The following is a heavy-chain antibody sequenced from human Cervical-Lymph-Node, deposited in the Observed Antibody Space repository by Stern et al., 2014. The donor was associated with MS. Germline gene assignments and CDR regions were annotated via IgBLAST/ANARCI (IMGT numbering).Heavy chain of an antibody. J-gene: IGHJ3*02. CDR2: INGANGKP. D-gene: IGHD2-15*01. V-gene: IGHV1-3*01. CDR3: ARAGYCSPSTCSDAFDI. CDR1: GYSFISHA. Sequence: QVQLVQSGAEVKDPGASVKVSCKASGYSFISHAMHWVRQAPGQTFEWMGWINGANGKPKYSQKLQGRVTITRDKTTSTAYMELSSLTSEDTAVYYCARAGYCSPSTCSDAFDIWGQGTMVTVSS.